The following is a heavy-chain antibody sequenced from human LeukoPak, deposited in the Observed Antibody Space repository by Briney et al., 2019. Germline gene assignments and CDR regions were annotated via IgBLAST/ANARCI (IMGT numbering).Heavy chain of an antibody. CDR2: ISGSGGST. D-gene: IGHD2-2*02. Sequence: GGSLRLSCAASGFTFSSYAMSWVRQAPGKGLEWVSAISGSGGSTYYADSVKGRFTISRDNSKNTLYLQMNSLRAEDTAVYYCAKAKRPGKGQYQLLYEVDYWGQGTLVTVSS. V-gene: IGHV3-23*01. J-gene: IGHJ4*02. CDR3: AKAKRPGKGQYQLLYEVDY. CDR1: GFTFSSYA.